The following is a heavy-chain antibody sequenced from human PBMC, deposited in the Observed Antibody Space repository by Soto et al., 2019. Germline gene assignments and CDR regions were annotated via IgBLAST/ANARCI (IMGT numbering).Heavy chain of an antibody. V-gene: IGHV4-34*01. CDR1: GGSFSGYY. Sequence: QVQLQQWGAGLLKPSETLSLTCAVYGGSFSGYYWSWIRQPPGKGLEWIGEINHSGSTNYNPSLKSRVTISVDTSKNQFSLKLSSVTAADTAVYYCARGDYVGNSLYPGSFDYWCQGTLVTVSS. CDR2: INHSGST. CDR3: ARGDYVGNSLYPGSFDY. J-gene: IGHJ4*02. D-gene: IGHD2-8*01.